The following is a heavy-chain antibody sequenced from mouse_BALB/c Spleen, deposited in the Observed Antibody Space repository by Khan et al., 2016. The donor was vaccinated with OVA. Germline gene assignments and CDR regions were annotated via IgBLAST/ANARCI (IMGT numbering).Heavy chain of an antibody. CDR2: IYPGDGDS. V-gene: IGHV1-80*01. D-gene: IGHD2-13*01. CDR3: ARGDDGDYNALDY. Sequence: QVQLQQAGAELVRPGSSVKISCKASGYAFSSYWMNWVKQRPGQGLEWIGQIYPGDGDSNYNGQFKGRATLTADKSSSTAYMHISSLTSEDSAVYVCARGDDGDYNALDYWGQGTSVTVSS. CDR1: GYAFSSYW. J-gene: IGHJ4*01.